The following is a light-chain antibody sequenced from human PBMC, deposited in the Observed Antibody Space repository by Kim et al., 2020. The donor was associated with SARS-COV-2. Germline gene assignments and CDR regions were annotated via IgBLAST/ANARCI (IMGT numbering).Light chain of an antibody. CDR2: GKY. Sequence: LGQTVRHTCQGDSLINYYATWYQQRPGQAPVLVLYGKYNRPSGIPDLFSGSASGNTASLAITGAQTEDVADYYCNSRDSSGDHVVFGGGTQLTVL. CDR1: SLINYY. J-gene: IGLJ3*02. V-gene: IGLV3-19*01. CDR3: NSRDSSGDHVV.